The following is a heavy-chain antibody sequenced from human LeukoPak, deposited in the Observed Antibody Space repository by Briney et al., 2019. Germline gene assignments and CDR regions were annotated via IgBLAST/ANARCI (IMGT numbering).Heavy chain of an antibody. CDR3: ARVWYLDYDILTGPFDY. CDR1: GFTFSSYA. D-gene: IGHD3-9*01. V-gene: IGHV3-64*01. J-gene: IGHJ4*02. Sequence: GGSLRLSCAASGFTFSSYAMHWVRQAPGKGLEYVSAISSNGGSTYYANSVKSRFTISRDNSKNTLYLQMGSLRAEDIAVYYCARVWYLDYDILTGPFDYWGQGTLVTVSS. CDR2: ISSNGGST.